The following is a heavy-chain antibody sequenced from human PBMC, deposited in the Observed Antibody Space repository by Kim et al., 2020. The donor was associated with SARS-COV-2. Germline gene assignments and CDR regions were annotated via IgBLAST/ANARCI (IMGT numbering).Heavy chain of an antibody. J-gene: IGHJ4*02. V-gene: IGHV1-69*04. D-gene: IGHD7-27*01. Sequence: SVKVSCKASGGTFNSYAFNWVRQAPGQGLDWMGKIIPILAISTYAQNFQGRVTITADKSTSTAYMELSSLRSEDTAVYYCAREKEGELGFDYWGQRTLV. CDR1: GGTFNSYA. CDR3: AREKEGELGFDY. CDR2: IIPILAIS.